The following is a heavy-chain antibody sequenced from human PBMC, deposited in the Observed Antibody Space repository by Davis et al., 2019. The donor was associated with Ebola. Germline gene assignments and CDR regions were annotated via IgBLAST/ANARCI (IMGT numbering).Heavy chain of an antibody. CDR3: AKGTGGSCYSAPVD. J-gene: IGHJ4*02. D-gene: IGHD2-15*01. CDR1: GFTFSNYG. V-gene: IGHV3-30*02. Sequence: GESLKISCAASGFTFSNYGMHWVRQAPGKGLEWVAFIRYDGTDKYYADSVKGRFTISRDNSKNTLYLQISSRRAEDTAVYYCAKGTGGSCYSAPVDWGQGTLVTVSS. CDR2: IRYDGTDK.